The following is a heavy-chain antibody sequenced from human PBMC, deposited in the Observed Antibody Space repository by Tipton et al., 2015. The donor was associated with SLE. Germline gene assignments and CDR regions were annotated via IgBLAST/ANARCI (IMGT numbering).Heavy chain of an antibody. D-gene: IGHD3-10*02. CDR2: ISTSSTTI. Sequence: SLRLSCAASGFTFSNYNMNWVRQAPGKGLEWVSYISTSSTTIYYADSVKGRFTISRDNFKNTLYLQMNSLRAEDTALYYCARDPSVRGYDNFMDVWGQGTTVTVSS. CDR1: GFTFSNYN. CDR3: ARDPSVRGYDNFMDV. V-gene: IGHV3-48*01. J-gene: IGHJ6*02.